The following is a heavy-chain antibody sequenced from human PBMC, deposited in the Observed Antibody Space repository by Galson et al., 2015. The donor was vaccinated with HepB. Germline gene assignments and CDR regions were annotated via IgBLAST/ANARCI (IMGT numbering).Heavy chain of an antibody. D-gene: IGHD5-18*01. Sequence: QSGAEVKKPGESLKISCKGSGYSFTSYWIGWVRQMPGKGLEWMGIIYPGDSDTRYSPSFQGQVTISADKSISTAYLQWSSLKASDTAMYYCARRIQLWSTSSTNWFDPWGQGTLVTVSS. V-gene: IGHV5-51*01. CDR1: GYSFTSYW. J-gene: IGHJ5*02. CDR3: ARRIQLWSTSSTNWFDP. CDR2: IYPGDSDT.